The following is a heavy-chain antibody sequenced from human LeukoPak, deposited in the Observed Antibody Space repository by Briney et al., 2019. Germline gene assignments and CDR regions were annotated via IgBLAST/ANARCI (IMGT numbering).Heavy chain of an antibody. D-gene: IGHD2/OR15-2a*01. Sequence: GGSLRLSCSASGFTFSSFAMRWVRQAPGKGLEYVAAISRNGGSTYYADSVKGRFTISRDNSKNTLYLQMSSLRAEDTAVYLCVKDLRSDFMGVLSRYLSYWGQGTLVTVSS. J-gene: IGHJ4*02. V-gene: IGHV3-64D*09. CDR2: ISRNGGST. CDR3: VKDLRSDFMGVLSRYLSY. CDR1: GFTFSSFA.